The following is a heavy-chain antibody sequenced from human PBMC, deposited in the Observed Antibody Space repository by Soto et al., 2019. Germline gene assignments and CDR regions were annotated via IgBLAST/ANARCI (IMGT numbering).Heavy chain of an antibody. J-gene: IGHJ4*02. D-gene: IGHD2-2*01. CDR1: GFTFITYA. Sequence: EVQLLDSGGGLVQPGGSLRLSCAASGFTFITYAMSWVRQAPGKGLEWVSIICGSGGSTYYPDSVKGRFTISRDNPKNTLYLQMNSLRADDTAVYYCAKLPAAQSYFDFWGQGTLVTVSS. CDR3: AKLPAAQSYFDF. CDR2: ICGSGGST. V-gene: IGHV3-23*01.